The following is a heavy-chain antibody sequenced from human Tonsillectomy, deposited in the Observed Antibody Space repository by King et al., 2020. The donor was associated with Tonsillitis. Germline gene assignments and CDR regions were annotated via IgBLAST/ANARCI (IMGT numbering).Heavy chain of an antibody. CDR1: GFTFSSYW. J-gene: IGHJ4*02. V-gene: IGHV3-74*01. CDR2: INNDGSGT. CDR3: ARAQEDYFFDY. Sequence: VQLVESGGGLVQPGGSLRLSCAASGFTFSSYWMHWVRQAPGKGPVWVSRINNDGSGTSYADSVKGRCTISRDNAKNTVHLQVNRLRAEDTAVYYCARAQEDYFFDYWGQGTLVTVSS. D-gene: IGHD3/OR15-3a*01.